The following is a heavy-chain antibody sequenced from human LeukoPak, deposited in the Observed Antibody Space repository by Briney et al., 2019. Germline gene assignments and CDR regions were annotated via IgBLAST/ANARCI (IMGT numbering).Heavy chain of an antibody. CDR2: IYYSGST. CDR1: GGSFSGYY. CDR3: ATGTSWFDP. Sequence: SETLSLTCAVYGGSFSGYYWSWIRQPPGKGLEWIGYIYYSGSTNYNPSLKSRVTISIDTSKNRFSLKMTSLTAADTAVYYCATGTSWFDPWGQGTLVTVSS. V-gene: IGHV4-59*08. J-gene: IGHJ5*02.